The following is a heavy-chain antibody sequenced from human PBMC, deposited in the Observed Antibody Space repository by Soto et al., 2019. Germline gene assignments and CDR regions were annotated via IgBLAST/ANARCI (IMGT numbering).Heavy chain of an antibody. V-gene: IGHV4-30-4*01. Sequence: KTSETLSLTCTVSGGSISSGDYYWSWIRQPPGKGLEWIGYIYYSGSTYYNPSLKSRVTISVDTSKNQFSLKLSSVTAADTAVYYCARDLPYYYDSSGYGYFDYWGQGTLVTVSS. D-gene: IGHD3-22*01. J-gene: IGHJ4*02. CDR2: IYYSGST. CDR1: GGSISSGDYY. CDR3: ARDLPYYYDSSGYGYFDY.